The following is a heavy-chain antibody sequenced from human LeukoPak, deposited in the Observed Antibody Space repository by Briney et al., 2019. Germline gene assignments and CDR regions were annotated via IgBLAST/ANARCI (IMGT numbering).Heavy chain of an antibody. CDR1: GYTFTGYY. CDR2: INPNSGGT. J-gene: IGHJ4*02. V-gene: IGHV1-2*02. Sequence: ASVKVSCKASGYTFTGYYMHWVRQAPGQGLEWMGWINPNSGGTNYAQKFQGRVTMTRDTSISTAYMELSRLRSDDTAVYYCASAPEGANDFWSGYSNLYYFDYWGQGTLVTVSS. D-gene: IGHD3-3*01. CDR3: ASAPEGANDFWSGYSNLYYFDY.